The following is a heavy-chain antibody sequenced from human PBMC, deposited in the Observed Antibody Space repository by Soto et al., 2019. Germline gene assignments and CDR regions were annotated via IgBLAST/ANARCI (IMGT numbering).Heavy chain of an antibody. CDR2: ISGSGGST. CDR3: VLAYIAAAGTPWFVY. CDR1: GFTFSSYA. V-gene: IGHV3-23*01. D-gene: IGHD6-13*01. Sequence: EVQLLESGGGLVQPGGSLRLSCAASGFTFSSYAMSWVRQAPGKGLEWVSAISGSGGSTYYADSVKGRFTISRDNSKNTLYLQMTSLRAEDTAVYYCVLAYIAAAGTPWFVYWGQGTLVTVSS. J-gene: IGHJ4*02.